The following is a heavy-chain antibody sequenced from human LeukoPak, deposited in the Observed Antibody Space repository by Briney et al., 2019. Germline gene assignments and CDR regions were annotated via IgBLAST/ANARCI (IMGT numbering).Heavy chain of an antibody. CDR2: IYYSGST. CDR3: ARRGYSGYDYYFDY. V-gene: IGHV4-39*01. J-gene: IGHJ4*02. Sequence: SETLSLTCTVSGGSISSSSYYWGWLRQPPGTGLEWLGSIYYSGSTYYNPSLKSRVTISVDTSKNQFSLKLSSVTAADTAVYYCARRGYSGYDYYFDYWGQGTLVTVPS. D-gene: IGHD5-12*01. CDR1: GGSISSSSYY.